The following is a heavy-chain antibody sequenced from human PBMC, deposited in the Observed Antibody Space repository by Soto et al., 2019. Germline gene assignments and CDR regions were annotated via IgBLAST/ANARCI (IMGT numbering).Heavy chain of an antibody. J-gene: IGHJ4*02. Sequence: GGSLRLSCTPSGFIFSNYEMTWVRQAPGKGLEWISYIDRSGSPIYYSDSVRGRFTISRDNAKNSLFLQMNSLRAEDTAIYYCATKILETTYFDYWGQGTLVTVSS. CDR2: IDRSGSPI. V-gene: IGHV3-48*03. CDR1: GFIFSNYE. CDR3: ATKILETTYFDY. D-gene: IGHD1-7*01.